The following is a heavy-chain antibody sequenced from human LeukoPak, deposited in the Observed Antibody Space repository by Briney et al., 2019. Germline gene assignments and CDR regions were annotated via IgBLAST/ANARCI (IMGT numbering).Heavy chain of an antibody. D-gene: IGHD2-2*01. CDR3: ANYGYCSSTSCEGPIDY. J-gene: IGHJ4*02. CDR2: IRGSGGST. V-gene: IGHV3-23*01. Sequence: GGSLRLSCAASGFTFSSYAMSWVRQAPGKGLEWVSGIRGSGGSTYYADSVKGRFTISRDNSKNTLYLQMNSLRAEDTAVYYCANYGYCSSTSCEGPIDYWGQGTLVTVSS. CDR1: GFTFSSYA.